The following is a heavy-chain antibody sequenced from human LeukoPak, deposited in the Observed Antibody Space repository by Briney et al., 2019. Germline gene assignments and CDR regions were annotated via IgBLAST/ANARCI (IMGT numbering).Heavy chain of an antibody. CDR2: IIPIFGTA. CDR1: GGTFSSYG. D-gene: IGHD1-26*01. Sequence: SVKVSCKTSGGTFSSYGISWVRQAPGQGLEWMGGIIPIFGTANYAQKFQGRVTITADESTSTAYMELSSLRSEDTAVYYCAREVGATSAFDIWGQGTMVTVSS. J-gene: IGHJ3*02. CDR3: AREVGATSAFDI. V-gene: IGHV1-69*13.